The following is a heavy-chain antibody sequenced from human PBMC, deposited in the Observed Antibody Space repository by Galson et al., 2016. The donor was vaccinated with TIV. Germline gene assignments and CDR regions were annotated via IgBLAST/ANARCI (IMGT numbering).Heavy chain of an antibody. CDR3: AKMDSSGFDYVRRFDF. D-gene: IGHD3-22*01. J-gene: IGHJ4*02. Sequence: SLRLSCAASGFTFSSFAMTWVRQAPGKGLEWVSRISAGGGRTDYADSVKGRFTISRDNPKNTPYLPMSSLRADDTAVYFCAKMDSSGFDYVRRFDFWGQGTLATVSS. V-gene: IGHV3-23*01. CDR2: ISAGGGRT. CDR1: GFTFSSFA.